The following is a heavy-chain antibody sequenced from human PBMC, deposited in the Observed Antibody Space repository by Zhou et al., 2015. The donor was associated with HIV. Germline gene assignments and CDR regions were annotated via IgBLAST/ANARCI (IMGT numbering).Heavy chain of an antibody. CDR2: INAGNGNT. V-gene: IGHV1-3*05. Sequence: QVQLVQSGAEEKKPGASVKVSCKASGYTFTSYAMHWVRQAPGQRLEWMGWINAGNGNTKYSQKFQGRVTITRDTSASTAYMELSSLRSEDTAVYYCARSGTDSGSYYYYGMDVWGQGTTVTVSS. D-gene: IGHD1-26*01. J-gene: IGHJ6*02. CDR1: GYTFTSYA. CDR3: ARSGTDSGSYYYYGMDV.